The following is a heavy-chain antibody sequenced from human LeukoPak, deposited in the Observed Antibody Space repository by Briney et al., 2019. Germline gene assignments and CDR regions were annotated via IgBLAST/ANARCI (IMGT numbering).Heavy chain of an antibody. J-gene: IGHJ5*02. V-gene: IGHV4-39*07. Sequence: SETLSLTCTVSGGSISSSSHYWGCIRQSPGKGLEWIGSVYHSGTTYYNPSLKSRVTISVDTSKNQFSLKLKSVTAADTAVYYSTTARGDSSGWYAWFDPWGQGTLVTVSS. CDR3: TTARGDSSGWYAWFDP. CDR1: GGSISSSSHY. D-gene: IGHD6-19*01. CDR2: VYHSGTT.